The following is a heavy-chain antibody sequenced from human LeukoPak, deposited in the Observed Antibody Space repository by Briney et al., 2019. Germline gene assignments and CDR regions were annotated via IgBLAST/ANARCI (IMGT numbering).Heavy chain of an antibody. D-gene: IGHD4-17*01. J-gene: IGHJ4*02. CDR3: ARETTVTPFDY. Sequence: SETLSPTCTVSGGSISSYYWSWIRQPPGKGLEWIGYIYYSGSTNYKPSLKSRVTISVDTSKNQFSLKLSSVTAADTAVYYCARETTVTPFDYWGQGTLVTVSS. CDR2: IYYSGST. CDR1: GGSISSYY. V-gene: IGHV4-59*01.